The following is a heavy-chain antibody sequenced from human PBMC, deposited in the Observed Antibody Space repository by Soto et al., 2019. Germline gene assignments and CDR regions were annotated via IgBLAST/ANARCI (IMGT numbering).Heavy chain of an antibody. J-gene: IGHJ4*02. V-gene: IGHV1-8*01. D-gene: IGHD2-15*01. Sequence: ASVKVSCKASGYTFTSYDINWVRQATGQGLEWMGWMNPNSGNTGYAQKFQGRVTMNRNTSISTDYKELSSLRSEDTAVYYCALVAATRAPDYWGQGTLVTVSS. CDR2: MNPNSGNT. CDR1: GYTFTSYD. CDR3: ALVAATRAPDY.